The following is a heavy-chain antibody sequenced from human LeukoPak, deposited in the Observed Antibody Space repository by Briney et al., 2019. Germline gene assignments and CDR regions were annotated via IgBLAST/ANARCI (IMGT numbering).Heavy chain of an antibody. D-gene: IGHD3-16*02. CDR3: AKDLGLRVWGNYRPPAFDY. V-gene: IGHV3-23*01. CDR1: GFTFSNYG. CDR2: ISGSGGST. J-gene: IGHJ4*02. Sequence: PGGSLRLSCAASGFTFSNYGMKWVRQAPGKGVVRVSGISGSGGSTYSEDSVKGRFIISRDNSKNMLSLQMNSLRAEDTAVYYCAKDLGLRVWGNYRPPAFDYWGQGTLVTVSS.